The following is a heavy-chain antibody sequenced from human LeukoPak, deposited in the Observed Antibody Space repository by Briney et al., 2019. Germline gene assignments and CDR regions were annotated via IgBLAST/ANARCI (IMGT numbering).Heavy chain of an antibody. CDR3: ARDNVAVAGTFDY. Sequence: PGGSLRLSCAASGFTFSSYGMHWVRQAPGKGLEWVAVIWYVGSNKYYADSVKGRFTISRDNSKNTLYLQMNSLRAEDTAVYYCARDNVAVAGTFDYWGQGTLVTVSS. CDR2: IWYVGSNK. J-gene: IGHJ4*02. D-gene: IGHD6-19*01. CDR1: GFTFSSYG. V-gene: IGHV3-33*01.